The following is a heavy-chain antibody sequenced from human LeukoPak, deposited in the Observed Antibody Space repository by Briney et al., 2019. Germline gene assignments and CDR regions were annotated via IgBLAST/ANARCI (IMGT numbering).Heavy chain of an antibody. CDR2: INPNSGGT. V-gene: IGHV1-2*04. J-gene: IGHJ6*02. CDR3: ARTRVYGGYHYYGMDV. CDR1: GYTFTGYY. Sequence: GASVKVSCKASGYTFTGYYMHWLRQAPGQGLEWMGWINPNSGGTNYAEKFQGWVTMTRDTSISTAYMELSRLRPDDTAVYYCARTRVYGGYHYYGMDVWGQGTTLTVSS. D-gene: IGHD4-23*01.